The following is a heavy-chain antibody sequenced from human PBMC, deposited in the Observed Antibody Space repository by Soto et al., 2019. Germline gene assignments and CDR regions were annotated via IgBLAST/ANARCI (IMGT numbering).Heavy chain of an antibody. CDR1: GYTSTSYG. Sequence: VKVPCKASGYTSTSYGISWVRQAPGQGLEWMGWISAYNGNTNSAQKVQARITMTTDTSTSSAYMGLRSLRSDDTAVYYFARDRLGANYDFLDGYYTRYYYYGMDVWGQGTTVTVSS. V-gene: IGHV1-18*01. J-gene: IGHJ6*02. CDR2: ISAYNGNT. CDR3: ARDRLGANYDFLDGYYTRYYYYGMDV. D-gene: IGHD3-3*01.